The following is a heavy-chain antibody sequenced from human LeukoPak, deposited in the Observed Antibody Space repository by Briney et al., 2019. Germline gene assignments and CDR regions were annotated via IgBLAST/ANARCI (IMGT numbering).Heavy chain of an antibody. CDR1: GGTFSSYA. D-gene: IGHD1-26*01. J-gene: IGHJ6*03. Sequence: SVKVSCKASGGTFSSYAISWVRQAPGQGLEWMGGIIPIFGTANYAQKFQGRVTITADKSTSTAYMELSSLRSEDTAVYYCARDAFMSGSYHYYYYMDVWGKGTTVTISS. CDR3: ARDAFMSGSYHYYYYMDV. CDR2: IIPIFGTA. V-gene: IGHV1-69*06.